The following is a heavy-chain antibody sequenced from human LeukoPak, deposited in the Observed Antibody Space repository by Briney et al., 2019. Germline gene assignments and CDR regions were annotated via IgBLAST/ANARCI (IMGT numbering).Heavy chain of an antibody. J-gene: IGHJ5*02. CDR2: IYHSGST. Sequence: SETLSLTCAVSGYSISSGYYWGWIRQPPGRGLEWIGSIYHSGSTYYNPSLKTRVTISVDTSNNQFSLRLNSVTAADTAVYYCARHEGYSYGRPESWGQGTLVTVSS. V-gene: IGHV4-38-2*01. CDR3: ARHEGYSYGRPES. CDR1: GYSISSGYY. D-gene: IGHD5-18*01.